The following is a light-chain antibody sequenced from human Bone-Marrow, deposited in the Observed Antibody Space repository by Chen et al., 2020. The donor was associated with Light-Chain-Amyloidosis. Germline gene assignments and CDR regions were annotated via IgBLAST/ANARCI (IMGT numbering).Light chain of an antibody. CDR1: QNVNRH. CDR2: ATS. CDR3: QQYNNWPSWT. Sequence: EIVVTQSPATLSVSPGEGATLTCRASQNVNRHVAWYQQKPGQAPRLLMSATSTRATGIPGRFSGSGSGTESTLTISSLQSEDSAVYYCQQYNNWPSWTFGQGTKVEIK. V-gene: IGKV3-15*01. J-gene: IGKJ1*01.